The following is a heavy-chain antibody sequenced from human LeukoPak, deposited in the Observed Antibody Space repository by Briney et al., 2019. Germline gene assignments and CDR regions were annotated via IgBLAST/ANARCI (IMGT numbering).Heavy chain of an antibody. D-gene: IGHD2-2*01. J-gene: IGHJ4*02. V-gene: IGHV1-18*01. CDR1: GYTFTSYG. CDR3: ARDGPYSWTPPIVVVPAAPADY. Sequence: ASVKVSCKASGYTFTSYGISWVRQAPGQGLEWMGWISAYNGNTNYAQKLQGRVTMTTDTSTSTAYMELRSLRSDDTAVYYCARDGPYSWTPPIVVVPAAPADYWGQGTLVTVSS. CDR2: ISAYNGNT.